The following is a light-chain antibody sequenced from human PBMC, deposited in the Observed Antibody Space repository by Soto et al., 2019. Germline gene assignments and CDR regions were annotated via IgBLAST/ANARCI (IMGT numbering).Light chain of an antibody. J-gene: IGLJ1*01. CDR1: SSDVGGYNY. CDR3: SLYAGSNGV. Sequence: QSALTQPPSASGSPGQSVTISCTGTSSDVGGYNYVSWYQQHPGKAPKLLIYEVSKRPSGVPDRFSGSKSGNTASLTVSGLQAEDEADSYWSLYAGSNGVFGNGTKVTAL. CDR2: EVS. V-gene: IGLV2-8*01.